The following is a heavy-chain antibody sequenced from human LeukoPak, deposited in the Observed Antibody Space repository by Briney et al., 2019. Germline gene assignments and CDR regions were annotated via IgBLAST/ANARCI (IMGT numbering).Heavy chain of an antibody. CDR3: ARDPYLYGDRTYFDY. CDR1: VGSFSGYY. Sequence: SETLSLTCAVYVGSFSGYYWSWIRQPPGKGLEWIGSIYYSGSTYYNPSLKSRVTISVDTSKNQFSLKLSSVTAADTAVYYCARDPYLYGDRTYFDYWGQGTLVTVSS. J-gene: IGHJ4*02. CDR2: IYYSGST. D-gene: IGHD4-17*01. V-gene: IGHV4-34*01.